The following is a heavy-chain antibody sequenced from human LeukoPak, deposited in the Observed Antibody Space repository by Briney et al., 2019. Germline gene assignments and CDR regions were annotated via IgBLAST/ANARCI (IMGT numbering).Heavy chain of an antibody. D-gene: IGHD3-10*01. J-gene: IGHJ6*02. CDR3: ARASGSGTPRYYYGMDI. Sequence: SQTLSLTCAISGDSVSSNSAAWNWIRQSPSRGLEWLARTCYRSKWYNDYAVSVKSRITINPDTSKNQFSLQLNSVTPEDTAVYYCARASGSGTPRYYYGMDIWGQGTTVTVSS. CDR1: GDSVSSNSAA. V-gene: IGHV6-1*01. CDR2: TCYRSKWYN.